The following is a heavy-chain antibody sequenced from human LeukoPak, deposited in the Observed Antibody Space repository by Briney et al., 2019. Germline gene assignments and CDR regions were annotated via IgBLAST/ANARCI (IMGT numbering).Heavy chain of an antibody. V-gene: IGHV4-39*01. Sequence: TSETLSLTCTVSGGSISSSSYYWGWIRQPPGKGLEWIGSIYYSGSTYYNPSLKSRVTISVDTSKNQFSLKLSSVTTADTAVYYCARHDYVWGSLYDPEADRPDKSNFDYWGQGTLVTVSS. J-gene: IGHJ4*02. CDR3: ARHDYVWGSLYDPEADRPDKSNFDY. CDR2: IYYSGST. D-gene: IGHD3-16*01. CDR1: GGSISSSSYY.